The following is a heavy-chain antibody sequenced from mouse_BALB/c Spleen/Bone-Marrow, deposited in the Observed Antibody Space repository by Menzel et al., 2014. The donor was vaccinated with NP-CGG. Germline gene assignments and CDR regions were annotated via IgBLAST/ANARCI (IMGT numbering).Heavy chain of an antibody. CDR2: IWGGGGT. J-gene: IGHJ4*01. V-gene: IGHV2-6-4*01. D-gene: IGHD2-3*01. CDR3: ARKDGGYYVMDY. CDR1: GLSLSRYS. Sequence: VKLVESGPGLVAPSQNLSITCTVSGLSLSRYSIHWIRQPPGKGLEWLGMIWGGGGTDHNSALKSRLRISKDNSKSQIFLKINSLQIDDTAMYYCARKDGGYYVMDYWGQGTSVTVSS.